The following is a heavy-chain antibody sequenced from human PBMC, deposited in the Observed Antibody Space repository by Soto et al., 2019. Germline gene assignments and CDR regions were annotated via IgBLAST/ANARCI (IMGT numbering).Heavy chain of an antibody. CDR1: GDNASSNSAA. D-gene: IGHD5-18*01. J-gene: IGHJ4*02. Sequence: PSQTLSLTCAISGDNASSNSAAWNWIRQSPSRGLEWLGRTYYRSKWYNDYAVSVKSRITINPDTSKNQFSLHLNSVTSDDAAVYYCARDGYTYGSGYFDYWGQGTLVTVSS. CDR3: ARDGYTYGSGYFDY. CDR2: TYYRSKWYN. V-gene: IGHV6-1*01.